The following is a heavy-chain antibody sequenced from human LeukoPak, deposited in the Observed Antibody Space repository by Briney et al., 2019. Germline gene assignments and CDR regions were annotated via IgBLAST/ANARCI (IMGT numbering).Heavy chain of an antibody. CDR3: ARQVVTLSSDAFDI. CDR1: GFTFSSYW. D-gene: IGHD2-21*02. CDR2: IHSDGSST. V-gene: IGHV3-74*01. J-gene: IGHJ3*02. Sequence: GGSLSLSRQASGFTFSSYWKHWVRQAPGKGLVWVSRIHSDGSSTSYADSVKGRFTISRDNAKNTLYLQMNSLRAEDTAVYYCARQVVTLSSDAFDIWGQGTMVTVS.